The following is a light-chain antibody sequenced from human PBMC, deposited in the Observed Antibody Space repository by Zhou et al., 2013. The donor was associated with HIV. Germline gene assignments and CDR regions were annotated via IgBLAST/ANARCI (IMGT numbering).Light chain of an antibody. CDR3: QQSYSTPPFT. J-gene: IGKJ3*01. V-gene: IGKV1-39*01. CDR1: QDISNY. Sequence: DIQMTQSPSSLSASVGDRVTITCQASQDISNYLNWYQQKPGKAPKLLIFETSNLEIGVPSRFSGSGSGTEFILTISSLQPEDFATYFCQQSYSTPPFTFGPGTKVDIE. CDR2: ETS.